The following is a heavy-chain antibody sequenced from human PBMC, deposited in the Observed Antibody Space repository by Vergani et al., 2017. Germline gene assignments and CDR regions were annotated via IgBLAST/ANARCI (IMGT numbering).Heavy chain of an antibody. J-gene: IGHJ4*02. CDR1: GFTFSNYG. CDR3: ARDTVTGSRYFDY. D-gene: IGHD6-19*01. CDR2: IRYDGSNT. V-gene: IGHV3-30*02. Sequence: QVQLVESGGGVVQPGGSLRLSCGASGFTFSNYGMHWVRQAPGKGLEWVTFIRYDGSNTYYADSVKGRITISRDNCKNTLFLQMNSLRPEDTAVYYCARDTVTGSRYFDYGGQGTLVTVSS.